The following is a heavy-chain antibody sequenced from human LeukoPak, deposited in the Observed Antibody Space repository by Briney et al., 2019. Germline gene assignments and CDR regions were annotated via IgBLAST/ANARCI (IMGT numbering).Heavy chain of an antibody. D-gene: IGHD3-10*01. CDR3: ASFYGSGFSSDY. Sequence: PSETLSLTCTVFGYSISSGYYWGWIRQPPGKGLEWIGNIYHSGSTYYNPSLKSRVTISVDTSKNQFSLKLSSVTAAETAVYYCASFYGSGFSSDYWGQGTLVTVSS. CDR2: IYHSGST. V-gene: IGHV4-38-2*02. CDR1: GYSISSGYY. J-gene: IGHJ4*02.